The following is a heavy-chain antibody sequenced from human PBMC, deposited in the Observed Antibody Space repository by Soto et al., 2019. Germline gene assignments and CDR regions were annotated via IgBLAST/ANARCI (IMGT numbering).Heavy chain of an antibody. D-gene: IGHD3-9*01. CDR3: ARVPPEYDILTGYSYNWFDP. V-gene: IGHV4-4*02. Sequence: SETLSLTCAVSSGSISSSNWWSWVRQPPGKGLEWIGEIYHSGSTNYNPSLKSRVTISVDKSKNQFSLKLSSVTAADTAVYYCARVPPEYDILTGYSYNWFDPWGQGTLVTVSS. J-gene: IGHJ5*02. CDR2: IYHSGST. CDR1: SGSISSSNW.